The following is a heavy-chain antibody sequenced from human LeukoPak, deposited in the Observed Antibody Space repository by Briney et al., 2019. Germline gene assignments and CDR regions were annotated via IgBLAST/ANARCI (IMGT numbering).Heavy chain of an antibody. CDR2: IKSKTDGGTT. J-gene: IGHJ4*02. D-gene: IGHD1-26*01. Sequence: GGALRLPCAASGFTLCAYYMSGVRQAPGRGGEGVGRIKSKTDGGTTDYAAPVKGRFTISRDDSKNTLYLQMNSLKTEDTAVYYCTTRGGSFSIFDYWGQGTLVTVSS. CDR1: GFTLCAYY. V-gene: IGHV3-15*01. CDR3: TTRGGSFSIFDY.